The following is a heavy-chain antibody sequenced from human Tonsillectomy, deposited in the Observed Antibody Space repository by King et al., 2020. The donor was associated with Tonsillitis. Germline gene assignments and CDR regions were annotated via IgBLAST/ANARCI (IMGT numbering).Heavy chain of an antibody. Sequence: VQLVESGGGLVKPGGSLRLSCAASGFTFSDYYMSWIRQAPGKGLEWVSYISSIGTIIYYADSEKGRFTISRDNAKNSPYLQMKSLRAEDTAVYYCARVGSGWRFDYWGHGTLVTVSS. D-gene: IGHD6-19*01. CDR3: ARVGSGWRFDY. CDR2: ISSIGTII. V-gene: IGHV3-11*01. CDR1: GFTFSDYY. J-gene: IGHJ4*01.